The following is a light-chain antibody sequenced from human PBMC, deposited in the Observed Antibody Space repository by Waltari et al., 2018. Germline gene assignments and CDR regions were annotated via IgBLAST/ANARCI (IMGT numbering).Light chain of an antibody. V-gene: IGKV3-15*01. CDR3: QQYNRWPPIT. J-gene: IGKJ5*01. CDR1: QSVFSN. Sequence: EIVMTQSPATLSVSPGERATLSCRASQSVFSNVAWYQQKPGHAPRLLMYEASIRATGISARFRGSGSGTEFTLTISSVQSEDFAVYYCQQYNRWPPITFGQGTRLDIK. CDR2: EAS.